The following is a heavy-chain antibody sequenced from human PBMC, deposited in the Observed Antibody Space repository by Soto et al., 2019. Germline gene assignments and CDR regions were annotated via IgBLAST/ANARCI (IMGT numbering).Heavy chain of an antibody. CDR3: TTDSYFTLKLVRFDY. J-gene: IGHJ4*01. Sequence: GGSLRLSCAASGFPFSSYGMHWVRQAPGKGLEWVAVISYDGSNKYYADSVKGRFTISRDNSKNTLYLQMNSLKTEDTAVYYCTTDSYFTLKLVRFDYWGLGTLVTVSS. V-gene: IGHV3-30*03. D-gene: IGHD3-22*01. CDR1: GFPFSSYG. CDR2: ISYDGSNK.